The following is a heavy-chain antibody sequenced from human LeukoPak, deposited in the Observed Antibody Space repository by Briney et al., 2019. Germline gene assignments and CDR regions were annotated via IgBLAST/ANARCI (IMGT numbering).Heavy chain of an antibody. V-gene: IGHV1-69-2*01. CDR3: ATGGWLQFAGVGL. J-gene: IGHJ4*02. D-gene: IGHD5-24*01. CDR1: EYTFIDYF. CDR2: VDPEDGET. Sequence: VASVKVSCKASEYTFIDYFIHWVRQAPGKGLEWMGLVDPEDGETIYAEKFQGRVTITADTSTDTAYMELSSLRSEDTAVYYCATGGWLQFAGVGLWGQGTLVTVSS.